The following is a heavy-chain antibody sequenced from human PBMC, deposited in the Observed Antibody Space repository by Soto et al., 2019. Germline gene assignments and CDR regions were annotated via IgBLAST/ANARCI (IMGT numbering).Heavy chain of an antibody. J-gene: IGHJ6*02. D-gene: IGHD2-2*01. CDR2: IMPIFGTI. CDR3: ARAYCSSTSCPYGMDV. CDR1: GGTFSKYA. V-gene: IGHV1-69*01. Sequence: QVQLVQPGAEVKKPGSSVKVSCKASGGTFSKYAISWVRQAPGQGLEWMGGIMPIFGTIKYAQKFQGRVTITADESTSTAYMELSSLRSEDTAVYYCARAYCSSTSCPYGMDVWGQGTTVTVSS.